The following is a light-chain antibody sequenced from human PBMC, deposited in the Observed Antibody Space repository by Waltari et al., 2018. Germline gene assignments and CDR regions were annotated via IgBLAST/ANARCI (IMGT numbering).Light chain of an antibody. CDR2: EVN. J-gene: IGLJ1*01. CDR3: ISYTSRAAAYV. CDR1: SSDVGSYGL. Sequence: QSALTQPASVSGSPGQSITISCTGTSSDVGSYGLVSWYNQQPGKAPKLIIYEVNNRPSGVSSRFSGPRPANTASLTISGLQAEDESDYYCISYTSRAAAYVFGSGTTVTVL. V-gene: IGLV2-14*01.